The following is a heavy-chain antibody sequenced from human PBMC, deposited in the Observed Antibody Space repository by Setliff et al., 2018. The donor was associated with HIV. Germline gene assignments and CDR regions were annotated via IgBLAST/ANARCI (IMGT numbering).Heavy chain of an antibody. D-gene: IGHD2-15*01. V-gene: IGHV3-74*01. CDR1: GLNFNNYW. Sequence: PGGSLRLSCAGSGLNFNNYWMHWVRQAPGKGLVWVSHIKSDGSVIQYADSVKGRFTISRDNAKNTPYLQMNSLRVEDTAVYYCAADRIVLGDYWGREPWSPS. CDR2: IKSDGSVI. CDR3: AADRIVLGDY. J-gene: IGHJ4*02.